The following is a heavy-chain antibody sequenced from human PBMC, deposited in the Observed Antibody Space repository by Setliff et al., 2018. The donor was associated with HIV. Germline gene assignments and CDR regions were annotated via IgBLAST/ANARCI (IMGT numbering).Heavy chain of an antibody. CDR1: GASVNNDDDY. J-gene: IGHJ4*01. D-gene: IGHD1-26*01. V-gene: IGHV4-39*01. CDR3: ARQVGEGKWYLDS. CDR2: IHQSGTA. Sequence: PSETLSLTCAVSGASVNNDDDYWGWIRQPPGKGLEWIAIIHQSGTAHKRPSLKSRVTISIDTSENLFSLKLSGVTAADTAIYYCARQVGEGKWYLDSWGHGTLVTVSS.